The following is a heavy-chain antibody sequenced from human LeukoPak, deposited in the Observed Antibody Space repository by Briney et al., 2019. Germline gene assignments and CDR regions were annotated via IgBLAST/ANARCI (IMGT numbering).Heavy chain of an antibody. CDR1: GFTFSSYS. V-gene: IGHV3-21*01. Sequence: PGGSLRLSCAASGFTFSSYSMNWVRQAPGKGLEWVSSISSSSSYIYYADSVKGRFTISRDNAKNSLYLQMNSLRAEDTAVYYCARDDTAMDHFDYRGQGTLVTVSS. CDR2: ISSSSSYI. D-gene: IGHD5-18*01. CDR3: ARDDTAMDHFDY. J-gene: IGHJ4*02.